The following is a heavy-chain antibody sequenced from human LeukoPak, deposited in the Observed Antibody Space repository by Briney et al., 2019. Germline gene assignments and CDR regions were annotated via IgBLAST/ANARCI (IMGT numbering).Heavy chain of an antibody. V-gene: IGHV3-30*02. CDR3: AKDLTMVRGVMPFDY. D-gene: IGHD3-10*01. CDR2: IRYDGSNK. Sequence: GGSLRLSCAASGFTFSSYGMHWVRQAPGKGLEWVAFIRYDGSNKYYADSVKGRFTISRDNSKNTLYLQMNSLRAEDTAVYYCAKDLTMVRGVMPFDYWGQGTLVTVSS. J-gene: IGHJ4*02. CDR1: GFTFSSYG.